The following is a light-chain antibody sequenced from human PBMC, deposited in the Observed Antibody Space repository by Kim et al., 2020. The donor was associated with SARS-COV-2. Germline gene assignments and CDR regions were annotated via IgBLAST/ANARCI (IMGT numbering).Light chain of an antibody. V-gene: IGKV3-20*01. CDR2: GAS. Sequence: LSPGESAALTCRASQSVRNNYLAWYQHKRGQAPRLLIYGASNRASDIPARFSGSGSGTDFTLTILRLESEDFAVYYCQQYSTSQYTFGQGTKLEIK. CDR3: QQYSTSQYT. J-gene: IGKJ2*01. CDR1: QSVRNNY.